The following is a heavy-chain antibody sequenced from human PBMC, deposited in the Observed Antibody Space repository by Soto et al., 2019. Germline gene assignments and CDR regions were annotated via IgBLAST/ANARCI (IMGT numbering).Heavy chain of an antibody. D-gene: IGHD3-10*01. J-gene: IGHJ6*01. Sequence: SDTLSLTCAVYGGSFSGYYWGWIRQPPGKGLAWTGEINHSGSTNYNPSLKSRVTISVDTSKNQFSLKPSSVTAVDTAVYWCARGCVSRPVPAFGELPPPIGYYYYGMEVWGQGTTVTVSS. V-gene: IGHV4-34*01. CDR2: INHSGST. CDR1: GGSFSGYY. CDR3: ARGCVSRPVPAFGELPPPIGYYYYGMEV.